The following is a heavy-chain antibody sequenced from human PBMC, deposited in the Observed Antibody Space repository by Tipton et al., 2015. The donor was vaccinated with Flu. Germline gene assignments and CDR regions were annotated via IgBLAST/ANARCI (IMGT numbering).Heavy chain of an antibody. CDR3: ARLYYYDSSGYYYGGWFDP. J-gene: IGHJ5*02. CDR1: GGSISSYY. CDR2: IYYSGST. D-gene: IGHD3-22*01. V-gene: IGHV4-59*07. Sequence: TLSLTCTVSGGSISSYYWSWIRQPPGKGLEWIGYIYYSGSTNYNPSLKSRVTISVDTSKNQFSLKLSSVTAADTAAYYCARLYYYDSSGYYYGGWFDPWGQGTLVTVSS.